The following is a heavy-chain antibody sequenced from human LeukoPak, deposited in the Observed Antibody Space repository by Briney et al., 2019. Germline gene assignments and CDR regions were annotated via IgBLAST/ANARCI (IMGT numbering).Heavy chain of an antibody. V-gene: IGHV3-23*01. CDR1: GFTFSSYA. CDR3: AKGRLALRSIDY. D-gene: IGHD3-3*01. CDR2: ISSSGGST. Sequence: PGGSLRLSCAASGFTFSSYAMSWVRQAPGKGLERVSAISSSGGSTYYADSVKGRFTISRDNSKNTLYLQMNSLRAEDTAVYFCAKGRLALRSIDYWGQGTLVTVSS. J-gene: IGHJ4*02.